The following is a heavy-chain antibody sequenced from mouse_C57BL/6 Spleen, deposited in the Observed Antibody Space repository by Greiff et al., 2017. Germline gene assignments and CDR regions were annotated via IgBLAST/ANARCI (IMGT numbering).Heavy chain of an antibody. Sequence: VQLQQSGAELVKPGASVKLSCKASGYTFTSYWMQWVKQRPGHGLEWIGEIDPSDSYTNYNQKFKGKATLTVDTSSSTAYMQLSSLTSEDSAVYYCARKPFDYWGQGTTLTVSS. CDR3: ARKPFDY. J-gene: IGHJ2*01. V-gene: IGHV1-50*01. CDR1: GYTFTSYW. CDR2: IDPSDSYT.